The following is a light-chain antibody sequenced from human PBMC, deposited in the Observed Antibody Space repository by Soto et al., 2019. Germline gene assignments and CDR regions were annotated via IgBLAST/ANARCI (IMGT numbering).Light chain of an antibody. CDR1: TSDIGAYNY. V-gene: IGLV2-14*01. Sequence: QSALTQPPSASGSPGQSVTISCTGTTSDIGAYNYVSWYQQRPGKAPKLMIYEVSNRPSGVSNRFSGSKSGNTASLTISGLQAEDEADYYCSSYTTSTTRIIFGGGTKLTVL. CDR2: EVS. CDR3: SSYTTSTTRII. J-gene: IGLJ2*01.